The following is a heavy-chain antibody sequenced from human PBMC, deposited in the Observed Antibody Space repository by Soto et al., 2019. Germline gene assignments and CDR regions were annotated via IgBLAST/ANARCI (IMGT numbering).Heavy chain of an antibody. CDR2: IHYSGST. V-gene: IGHV4-59*08. J-gene: IGHJ4*02. CDR1: GGSISSYY. Sequence: SETLSLTCTVSGGSISSYYWSWIRQPPGKGLEWIGYIHYSGSTKYNPSLKSRVTISADTSRNQFSLKLSSVTAADTAVYYCARGHYDFWSGYFATIDYWGQGTLVTVSS. D-gene: IGHD3-3*01. CDR3: ARGHYDFWSGYFATIDY.